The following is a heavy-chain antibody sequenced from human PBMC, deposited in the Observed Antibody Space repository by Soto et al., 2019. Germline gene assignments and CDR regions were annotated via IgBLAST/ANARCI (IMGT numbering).Heavy chain of an antibody. CDR2: IKYDGAEK. J-gene: IGHJ4*02. Sequence: GGSLRLSCAASGFTFSGYWMNWVRQAPGKGLEWVASIKYDGAEKSYVDSVKGRFTISRDNPKNSVYLQMASLRAEDTAVYYCARDGVAAGLYFDHWGQGTPVTVSS. D-gene: IGHD6-19*01. V-gene: IGHV3-7*05. CDR1: GFTFSGYW. CDR3: ARDGVAAGLYFDH.